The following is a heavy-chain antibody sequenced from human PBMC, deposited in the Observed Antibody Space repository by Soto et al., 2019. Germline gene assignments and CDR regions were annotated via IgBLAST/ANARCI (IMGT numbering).Heavy chain of an antibody. V-gene: IGHV4-31*03. CDR3: ASLDSSGWTNSYYYALDV. CDR1: GGSISTGGYY. Sequence: PSETLSLTCTVSGGSISTGGYYWSWIRQSPGKGLEWIGHIYFSGNAYYDPSLKSRISISVDTSKNQFSLKLTSVTVADTAVYYCASLDSSGWTNSYYYALDVWGPGTTVTVSS. D-gene: IGHD6-19*01. J-gene: IGHJ6*02. CDR2: IYFSGNA.